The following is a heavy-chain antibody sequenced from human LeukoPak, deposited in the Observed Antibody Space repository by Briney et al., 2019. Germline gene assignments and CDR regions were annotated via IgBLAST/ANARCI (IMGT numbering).Heavy chain of an antibody. V-gene: IGHV1-18*01. CDR3: ARFEGYSSSSWYAFDY. CDR2: ISAYNGNT. Sequence: GASVKVSCKSSGYTFSSYGISWVRQAPGQGLEWMGWISAYNGNTNYAQKLQGRVTMTTDTYTNTAYMELRSLRSDDTAVYYCARFEGYSSSSWYAFDYWGQGTLVTVSS. J-gene: IGHJ4*02. D-gene: IGHD6-13*01. CDR1: GYTFSSYG.